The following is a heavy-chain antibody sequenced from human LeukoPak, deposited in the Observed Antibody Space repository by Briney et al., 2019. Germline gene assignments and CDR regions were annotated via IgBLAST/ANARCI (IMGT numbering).Heavy chain of an antibody. CDR2: IIPIFGTA. J-gene: IGHJ5*02. CDR3: ARGRGIWFGELSWFDP. D-gene: IGHD3-10*01. CDR1: GGTFSSYA. Sequence: SVKVSCKASGGTFSSYAISWVRQAPGQGLEWMGGIIPIFGTANYAQKFQGRVTITADKSTSTAYMELSRLRSDDTAVYYCARGRGIWFGELSWFDPWGQGTLVTASS. V-gene: IGHV1-69*06.